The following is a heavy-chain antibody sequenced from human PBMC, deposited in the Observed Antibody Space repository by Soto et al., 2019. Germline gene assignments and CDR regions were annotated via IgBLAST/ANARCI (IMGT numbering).Heavy chain of an antibody. V-gene: IGHV3-23*01. CDR3: AKETYGDSLSPPDLDY. Sequence: GGSLRLSCAASGFTFSSYAMSWVRQAPGKGLEWVSAISGSGGSTYYADSVKGRFTISRDNSKNTLYLQMNSLRAEDTAVYYCAKETYGDSLSPPDLDYWGQGTLVTVSS. D-gene: IGHD4-17*01. CDR2: ISGSGGST. J-gene: IGHJ4*02. CDR1: GFTFSSYA.